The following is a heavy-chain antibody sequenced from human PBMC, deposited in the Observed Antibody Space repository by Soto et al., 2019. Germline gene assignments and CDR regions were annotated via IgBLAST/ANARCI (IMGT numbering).Heavy chain of an antibody. V-gene: IGHV1-18*01. CDR2: ISAYNGNT. CDR1: GYTFTSYG. Sequence: QVQLVQSGAEVKKPGASVKVSCKASGYTFTSYGISWVRQAPGQGLEWMGWISAYNGNTNYAQKLQGRVTMTTDTATSTAYMELRSLRSDDTAVYYCARETIFGVVAPYYGMDVWGQGTTVTVSS. J-gene: IGHJ6*02. D-gene: IGHD3-3*01. CDR3: ARETIFGVVAPYYGMDV.